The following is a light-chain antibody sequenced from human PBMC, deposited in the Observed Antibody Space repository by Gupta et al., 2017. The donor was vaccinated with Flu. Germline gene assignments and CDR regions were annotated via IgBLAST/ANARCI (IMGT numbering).Light chain of an antibody. V-gene: IGKV2-28*01. Sequence: DVVLTQSPVSLLVTPGEPASIYCRSSQSLLSSNGHNYLDWWLQKPPQSPQLLIFLGARRASGVADRCSGGGGGKKVALKRISGEEEDVVGYYCWQNIQGFPFTFGRGTKVEIK. J-gene: IGKJ4*01. CDR1: QSLLSSNGHNY. CDR3: WQNIQGFPFT. CDR2: LGA.